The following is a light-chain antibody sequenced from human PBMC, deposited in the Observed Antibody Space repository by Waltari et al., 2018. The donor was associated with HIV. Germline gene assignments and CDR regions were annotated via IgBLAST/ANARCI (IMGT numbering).Light chain of an antibody. J-gene: IGKJ4*01. CDR2: SAS. CDR1: QSVSSN. Sequence: EIVMTQSPATLSVSPGEKVTLSCRASQSVSSNLVWYQQKPGQAPGLLIYSASTRATGISSRFSGSGSGTVFTLTISSLQSEDFAVYYCQQYNDWPPLTFGGGTKVEMK. V-gene: IGKV3-15*01. CDR3: QQYNDWPPLT.